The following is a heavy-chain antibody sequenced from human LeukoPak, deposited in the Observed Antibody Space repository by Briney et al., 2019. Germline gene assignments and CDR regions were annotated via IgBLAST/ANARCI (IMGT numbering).Heavy chain of an antibody. CDR3: AKDRDQRTQFYYYYYGMDV. CDR2: TSGSGGRT. Sequence: GSLRLSCAASGLTFSSYAMTWVRQAPGKGLEWVSGTSGSGGRTNYADSVKGRFTISRDNSKNTLYLQMNSLRVEDTAVYYCAKDRDQRTQFYYYYYGMDVWGQGTTVTVSS. J-gene: IGHJ6*02. CDR1: GLTFSSYA. D-gene: IGHD2-2*01. V-gene: IGHV3-23*01.